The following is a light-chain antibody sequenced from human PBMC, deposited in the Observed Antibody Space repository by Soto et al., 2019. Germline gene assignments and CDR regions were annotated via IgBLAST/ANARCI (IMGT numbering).Light chain of an antibody. CDR2: EVT. CDR3: CSYAGSNNYYL. V-gene: IGLV2-8*01. CDR1: SSDIGGYNY. Sequence: QSALTQPPSASGSPGQSVTISCTGGSSDIGGYNYVSWYQQRPGKVPRLIIYEVTKRPSGVPDGFSGSKSGNTDSLTVSELQADDEADYYGCSYAGSNNYYLFGPGTKVTVL. J-gene: IGLJ1*01.